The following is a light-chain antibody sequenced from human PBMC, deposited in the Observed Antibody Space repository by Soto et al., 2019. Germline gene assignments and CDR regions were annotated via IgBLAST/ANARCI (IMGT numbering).Light chain of an antibody. J-gene: IGKJ4*01. CDR2: DAS. V-gene: IGKV3-15*01. CDR3: QQYNEWPLT. Sequence: EIVMTQSPATLSVSPGERATLSCRARQSVRSNLAWYQQIPSQAPRLLIYDASTGATGIPARFSGSGSGTEFTLTISSLQSEDFAVYYCQQYNEWPLTFGGGTKVEIK. CDR1: QSVRSN.